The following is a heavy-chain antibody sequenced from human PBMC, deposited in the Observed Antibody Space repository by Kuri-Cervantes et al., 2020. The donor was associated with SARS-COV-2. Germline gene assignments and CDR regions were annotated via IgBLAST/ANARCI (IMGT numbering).Heavy chain of an antibody. CDR1: GGSISSGSYY. Sequence: LRLSCTVSGGSISSGSYYWSWIRQPAGKGLEWIGYIYTSGSTNYNPSLKSRVTISVDTSKNQFSLKLSSVTAADTAVYYCARERGVTMIVVVIDDAFDIWGQGTMVTVSS. CDR3: ARERGVTMIVVVIDDAFDI. CDR2: IYTSGST. D-gene: IGHD3-22*01. J-gene: IGHJ3*02. V-gene: IGHV4-61*09.